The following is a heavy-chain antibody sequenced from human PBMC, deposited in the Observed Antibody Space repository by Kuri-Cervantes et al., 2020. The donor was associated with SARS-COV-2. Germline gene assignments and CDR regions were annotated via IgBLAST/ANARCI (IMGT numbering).Heavy chain of an antibody. Sequence: SETLSLTCSVTGGSASSYYWSWIRQPPGKGREGIGYISDSGNTAYNAPLRSRVSMSIQMSKKQFSLSLLSVTAAATDVYYCARDLTGPVDYWGQGTLVT. J-gene: IGHJ4*02. CDR3: ARDLTGPVDY. CDR2: ISDSGNT. CDR1: GGSASSYY. D-gene: IGHD3-9*01. V-gene: IGHV4-59*02.